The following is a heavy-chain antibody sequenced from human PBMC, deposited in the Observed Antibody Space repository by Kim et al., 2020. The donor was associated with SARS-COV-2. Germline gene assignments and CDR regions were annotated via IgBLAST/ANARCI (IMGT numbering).Heavy chain of an antibody. V-gene: IGHV3-66*01. D-gene: IGHD6-13*01. J-gene: IGHJ6*02. Sequence: GGSLRLSCAASGFTVSSNYMSWVRQAPGKGLEWVSVIYSGGSTYYADSVKGRFTISRDNSKNTLYLQMNSLRAEDTAVYYCARGLIAAAGTGGWYRRSDYYYYSMDVWGQGTTVTVSS. CDR3: ARGLIAAAGTGGWYRRSDYYYYSMDV. CDR2: IYSGGST. CDR1: GFTVSSNY.